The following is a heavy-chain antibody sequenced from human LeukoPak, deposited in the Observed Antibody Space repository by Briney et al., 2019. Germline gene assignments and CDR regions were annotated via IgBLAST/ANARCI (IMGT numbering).Heavy chain of an antibody. Sequence: SVKVSCTASGGTFSSYAISWVRQAPGQGLEWMGGIIPIFGTANYAQKFQGRVTITADESTSPAYMELSSLRSEDTAVYYCARDGVRPLGMDVWGQGTTATVSS. J-gene: IGHJ6*02. V-gene: IGHV1-69*13. D-gene: IGHD3-3*01. CDR3: ARDGVRPLGMDV. CDR1: GGTFSSYA. CDR2: IIPIFGTA.